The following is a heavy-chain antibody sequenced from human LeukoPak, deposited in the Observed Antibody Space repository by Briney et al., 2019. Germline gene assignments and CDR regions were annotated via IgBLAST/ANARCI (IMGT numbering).Heavy chain of an antibody. CDR3: ARKLWDYYDSSGYYRFDY. CDR1: GGSISSYY. J-gene: IGHJ4*02. Sequence: SETLSLTCTVSGGSISSYYWSWIRQPPGKGLEWIGEINHSGSTNYNPSLKSRVTISVDTSKNQFSLKLSSVTAADTAVYYCARKLWDYYDSSGYYRFDYWGQGTLVTVSS. V-gene: IGHV4-34*01. CDR2: INHSGST. D-gene: IGHD3-22*01.